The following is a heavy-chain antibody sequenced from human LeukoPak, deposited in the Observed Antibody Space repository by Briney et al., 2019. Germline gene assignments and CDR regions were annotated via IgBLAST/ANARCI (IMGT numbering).Heavy chain of an antibody. CDR2: ISGSGASA. CDR3: AKATDYYGSGSRFDS. V-gene: IGHV3-23*01. J-gene: IGHJ4*02. Sequence: GSLRLSCGASGFTFSSYVMNWVRQTPGKGLEWVSGISGSGASAYFAASVKGRFTISRDNSKNTLYLQMNSLRAEDTALYYCAKATDYYGSGSRFDSWGQGTLVTVSS. D-gene: IGHD3-10*01. CDR1: GFTFSSYV.